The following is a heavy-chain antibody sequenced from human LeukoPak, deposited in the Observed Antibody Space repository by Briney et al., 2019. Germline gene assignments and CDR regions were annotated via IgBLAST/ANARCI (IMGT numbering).Heavy chain of an antibody. CDR2: ISSSGSNI. CDR3: ARGLTTRLDY. CDR1: GFTFSSYE. V-gene: IGHV3-48*03. D-gene: IGHD1-1*01. Sequence: PGGSLRLSCAASGFTFSSYEMNWVRQAPGKVLEWVSYISSSGSNISYADSVKGRFTICRDKAKNSLYLQINSRRAEDAAVSYCARGLTTRLDYWRQGTLLSVCS. J-gene: IGHJ4*02.